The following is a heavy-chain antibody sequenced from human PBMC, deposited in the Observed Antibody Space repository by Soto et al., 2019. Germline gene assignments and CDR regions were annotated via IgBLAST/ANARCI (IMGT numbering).Heavy chain of an antibody. CDR3: AKSRPVALDY. J-gene: IGHJ4*02. CDR2: ISYDGSNK. V-gene: IGHV3-30*18. D-gene: IGHD6-19*01. CDR1: GFTFSSYG. Sequence: QVQLVESGGGVVQPGRSLRLSCAASGFTFSSYGMHWVRQAPGKGLEWVAVISYDGSNKYYADSVKGRFTISRDNSKNTLYLQMNSLRAEDTAVYYCAKSRPVALDYWGQGTLVTVSS.